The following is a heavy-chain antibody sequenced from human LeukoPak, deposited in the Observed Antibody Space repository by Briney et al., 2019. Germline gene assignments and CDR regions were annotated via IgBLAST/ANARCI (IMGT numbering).Heavy chain of an antibody. D-gene: IGHD3-22*01. J-gene: IGHJ4*02. V-gene: IGHV5-51*01. CDR1: GYSFTTYW. CDR3: ARRAPYYYDSSGYYNYYFDY. CDR2: IYPGDSDT. Sequence: GESLKISCKGSGYSFTTYWIGWVRQMPGKGLDWMGIIYPGDSDTRYSPSFQGQVTISADKSISTAYLQWSSLKASDTAMYYCARRAPYYYDSSGYYNYYFDYWGQGTLVTVSS.